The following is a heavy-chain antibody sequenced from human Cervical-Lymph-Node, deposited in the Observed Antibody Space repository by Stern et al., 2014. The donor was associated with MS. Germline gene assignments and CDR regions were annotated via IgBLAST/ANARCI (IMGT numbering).Heavy chain of an antibody. CDR1: GYTFTSYG. Sequence: QVQLVQSGAEVTKPGASVKVSCKASGYTFTSYGISWVRQAPGQGLEWMGGISAYNGNTTDAPKLRGRVTMTTDPSTSTAYRELRSVRSDDTAVYYCARESGSIAVAARLYYYYGMDVLGQGTTFTVSS. J-gene: IGHJ6*02. D-gene: IGHD6-19*01. CDR2: ISAYNGNT. V-gene: IGHV1-18*04. CDR3: ARESGSIAVAARLYYYYGMDV.